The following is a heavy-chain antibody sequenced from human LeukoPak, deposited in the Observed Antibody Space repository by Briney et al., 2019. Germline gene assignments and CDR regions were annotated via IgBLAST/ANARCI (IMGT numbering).Heavy chain of an antibody. CDR1: GGSISTYY. D-gene: IGHD6-6*01. V-gene: IGHV4-59*01. J-gene: IGHJ1*01. CDR3: ARGGAARLHFQN. CDR2: IHHSGST. Sequence: SETLSLTCIVSGGSISTYYWNWIRQPPGKGLEWIGYIHHSGSTNYNPSLQSRVTISVDTSKNQFSLNLNSVTAADTAVYYCARGGAARLHFQNWGQGTLVTVSS.